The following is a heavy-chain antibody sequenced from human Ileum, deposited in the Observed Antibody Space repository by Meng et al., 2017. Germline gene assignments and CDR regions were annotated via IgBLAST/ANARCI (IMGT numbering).Heavy chain of an antibody. D-gene: IGHD4-23*01. V-gene: IGHV4-4*02. J-gene: IGHJ4*02. Sequence: QVQLQDPGPGLVKPSGTLSLPCAVSGDSISTTNWWNWVRQPPGEGLEWIGEIYHSGLVNYNLSLKSRVTLSIDKSKNQFSLKLISVTAADTGVYYCAANSGKKMHSWGQGTLVTVSS. CDR2: IYHSGLV. CDR1: GDSISTTNW. CDR3: AANSGKKMHS.